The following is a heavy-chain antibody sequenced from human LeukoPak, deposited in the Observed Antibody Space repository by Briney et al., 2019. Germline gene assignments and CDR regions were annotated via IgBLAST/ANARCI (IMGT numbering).Heavy chain of an antibody. D-gene: IGHD6-19*01. Sequence: GRSLRLFCAASGFTFSSYAMHWVRQAPGKGLEWVAVISYDGSNKYYADSVKGRFTISRDNSKNTLYLQMNSLRAEDTAVYYCARAPPNLYSSGWAYYFDYWGQGTLVTVSS. CDR1: GFTFSSYA. CDR2: ISYDGSNK. CDR3: ARAPPNLYSSGWAYYFDY. V-gene: IGHV3-30-3*01. J-gene: IGHJ4*02.